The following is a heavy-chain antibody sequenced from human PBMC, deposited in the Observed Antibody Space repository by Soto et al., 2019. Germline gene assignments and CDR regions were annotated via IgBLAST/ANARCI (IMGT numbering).Heavy chain of an antibody. CDR3: AKGMMYDSSAPGAAFDI. V-gene: IGHV3-23*01. CDR1: GFTFSSYA. Sequence: EVQLLESGGGLVQPGGSLRLSCAASGFTFSSYAMSWVRQAPGKGLEWVSAISGSGGSTYYADSVKGRFTISRDNSKNTLYLQMNSLRAEDTAVYYCAKGMMYDSSAPGAAFDIWGQGTMVTVSS. D-gene: IGHD3-22*01. J-gene: IGHJ3*02. CDR2: ISGSGGST.